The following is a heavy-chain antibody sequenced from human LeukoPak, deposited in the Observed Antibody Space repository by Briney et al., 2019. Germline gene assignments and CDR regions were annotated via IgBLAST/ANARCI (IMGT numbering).Heavy chain of an antibody. CDR1: GGSFSDHY. D-gene: IGHD5-18*01. CDR2: INHSGTT. V-gene: IGHV4-34*01. CDR3: ASKASHFSYGLGAIDY. Sequence: SETLSLTXAVYGGSFSDHYWNWIRQPPGKGLEWIGEINHSGTTNYNASLKSRVTISVDTSKNHFSLKLNSMTAADTAVYYCASKASHFSYGLGAIDYWGQGNLVTVSS. J-gene: IGHJ4*02.